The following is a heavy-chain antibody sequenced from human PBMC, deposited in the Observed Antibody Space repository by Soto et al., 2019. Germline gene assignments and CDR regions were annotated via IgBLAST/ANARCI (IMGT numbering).Heavy chain of an antibody. V-gene: IGHV4-59*01. CDR1: GGSISSYY. J-gene: IGHJ5*02. D-gene: IGHD2-15*01. CDR3: ARTYCSGGSCYPGGNWFDP. CDR2: TYYSGST. Sequence: SETLSLTCTVSGGSISSYYWSWIRQPPGKGLEWIGYTYYSGSTNYNPSLKSRVTMSVDTSRNQFSLKLNSVTAADTAVYYCARTYCSGGSCYPGGNWFDPWGQGTLVTVSS.